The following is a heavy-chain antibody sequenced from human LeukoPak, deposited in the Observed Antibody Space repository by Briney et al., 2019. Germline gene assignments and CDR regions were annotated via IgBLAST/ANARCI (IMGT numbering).Heavy chain of an antibody. CDR2: ISGSGGST. J-gene: IGHJ6*03. D-gene: IGHD3-10*01. CDR3: AKAVTMVQGVIIGSYYYYMDV. Sequence: PGGSLRLSCAASGFTFSSYAMSWVRQARGTGLEWVSAISGSGGSTYYADSVKGRFTISRDNSKNTLYLQMNSLRAEDTAVYYCAKAVTMVQGVIIGSYYYYMDVWGKGTTVTVSS. CDR1: GFTFSSYA. V-gene: IGHV3-23*01.